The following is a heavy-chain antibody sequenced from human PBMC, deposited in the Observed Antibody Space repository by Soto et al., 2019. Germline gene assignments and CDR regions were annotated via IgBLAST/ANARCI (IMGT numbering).Heavy chain of an antibody. CDR2: ISYDGSNK. CDR3: AKSGLKIAAAGYFDY. D-gene: IGHD6-13*01. V-gene: IGHV3-30*18. Sequence: GGSLRLSCAASGFTFSSYGMHWVRQAPGKGLEWVAVISYDGSNKYYADSVKGRFTISRDNSKNTLYLQMNSLRAEDTAVYYCAKSGLKIAAAGYFDYWGQGTLVTVSS. J-gene: IGHJ4*02. CDR1: GFTFSSYG.